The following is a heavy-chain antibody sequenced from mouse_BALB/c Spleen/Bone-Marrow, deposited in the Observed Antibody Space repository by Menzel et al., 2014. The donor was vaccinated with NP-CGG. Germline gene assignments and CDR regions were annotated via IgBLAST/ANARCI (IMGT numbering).Heavy chain of an antibody. CDR1: GFTFIAYT. CDR3: ARHGEERPVLAMDY. CDR2: INNGGGST. V-gene: IGHV5-12-2*01. J-gene: IGHJ4*01. Sequence: EVKLMESGGGLVEPGGSLKLSCAASGFTFIAYTMSWVRQTPEKRLEWVAYINNGGGSTYYPDTVKGRFTISRDNAKNTLYLQMSSLKSEDTAMYYCARHGEERPVLAMDYWGQGTSVTVSS. D-gene: IGHD2-14*01.